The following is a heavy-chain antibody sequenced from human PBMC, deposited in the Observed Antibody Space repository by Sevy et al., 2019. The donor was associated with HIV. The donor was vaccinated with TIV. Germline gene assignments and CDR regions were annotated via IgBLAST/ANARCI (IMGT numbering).Heavy chain of an antibody. V-gene: IGHV3-23*01. Sequence: GGSLRLSCAASGFTFSSFAMGWVRQAPGKGLDWISVISGTGDNKYYGDSVKGRFTISRDNTKNTLFLQMNSLRAEDTAIFYCAKKMGAGSGMAFLVDYWGQGTLVTVSS. J-gene: IGHJ4*02. CDR2: ISGTGDNK. CDR1: GFTFSSFA. CDR3: AKKMGAGSGMAFLVDY. D-gene: IGHD5-18*01.